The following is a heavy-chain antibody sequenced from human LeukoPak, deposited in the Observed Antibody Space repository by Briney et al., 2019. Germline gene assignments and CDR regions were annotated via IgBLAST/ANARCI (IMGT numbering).Heavy chain of an antibody. CDR2: IKQDGSQK. CDR1: GFTFSNYW. V-gene: IGHV3-7*05. J-gene: IGHJ5*01. Sequence: GGSLRLSCAASGFTFSNYWMARVRQAPGKGLGWVANIKQDGSQKYYVDSVEGRLTISRDNAKNSLYLQMNSLRAEDTAVYFCARVGRYASGWHCVWDSWGHVTLVTVSS. D-gene: IGHD6-19*01. CDR3: ARVGRYASGWHCVWDS.